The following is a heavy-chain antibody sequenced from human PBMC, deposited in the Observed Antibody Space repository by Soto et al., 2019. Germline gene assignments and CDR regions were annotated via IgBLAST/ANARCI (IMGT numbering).Heavy chain of an antibody. CDR1: GFTFSCSA. Sequence: GGSLRLSCAASGFTFSCSAMHWVRQASGKGLEWVGRIRSKANSYATAYAASVKGRFTISRDDSKNTAYLQMNSLKTEDTAVYYCTTHIVVVTAIRDYYYGMDVWGQGTTVTVSS. CDR3: TTHIVVVTAIRDYYYGMDV. V-gene: IGHV3-73*01. D-gene: IGHD2-21*02. CDR2: IRSKANSYAT. J-gene: IGHJ6*02.